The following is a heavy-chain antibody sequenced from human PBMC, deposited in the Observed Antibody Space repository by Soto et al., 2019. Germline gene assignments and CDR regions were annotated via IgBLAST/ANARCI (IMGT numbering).Heavy chain of an antibody. CDR3: ARNSITMVRGVISH. D-gene: IGHD3-10*01. CDR2: INPNSGGT. J-gene: IGHJ4*02. Sequence: ASVKVSCKASGYTCTGYYMHWVRQAPGQGLEWMGWINPNSGGTNYAQKFQGRVTMNRDTSISTAYMELSRLRSDDTAVYYCARNSITMVRGVISHWGQGTLVTVSS. V-gene: IGHV1-2*02. CDR1: GYTCTGYY.